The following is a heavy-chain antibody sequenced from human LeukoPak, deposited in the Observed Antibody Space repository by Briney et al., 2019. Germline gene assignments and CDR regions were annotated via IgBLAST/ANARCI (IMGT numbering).Heavy chain of an antibody. CDR1: GGSISSSSYY. Sequence: KPSETLSLTCTVSGGSISSSSYYWGWIRQPPGKGLEWIGSIYYSGSTYYNPSLKSRVTISVDTSKNQFSLKLSSVTAADTAVYYCARTDSSGYYPLYFDYWGQGTLVTVSS. V-gene: IGHV4-39*07. CDR2: IYYSGST. D-gene: IGHD3-22*01. J-gene: IGHJ4*02. CDR3: ARTDSSGYYPLYFDY.